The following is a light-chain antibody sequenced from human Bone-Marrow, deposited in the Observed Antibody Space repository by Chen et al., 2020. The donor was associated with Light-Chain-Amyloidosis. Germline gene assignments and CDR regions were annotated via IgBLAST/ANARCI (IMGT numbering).Light chain of an antibody. CDR2: EVS. V-gene: IGLV2-23*02. J-gene: IGLJ2*01. CDR1: SRDVGSYNL. Sequence: QSALTQPASVSGSPGQSITISCTGTSRDVGSYNLVSWYQQHPGKAPKLMIYEVSKRPSGVSNRFSGSKSGNTASLTISGLQAEDEADYYCCSYAGSSTSTVFGGGTKLTVL. CDR3: CSYAGSSTSTV.